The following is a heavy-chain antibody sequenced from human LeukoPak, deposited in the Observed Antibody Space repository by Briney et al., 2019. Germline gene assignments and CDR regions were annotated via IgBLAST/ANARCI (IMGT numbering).Heavy chain of an antibody. CDR1: GFTFSSYW. CDR3: ARDIGIGSWYEGVY. V-gene: IGHV3-7*01. J-gene: IGHJ4*02. Sequence: GGSLRLSCAASGFTFSSYWMSWVRQAPGKGLEWVANIKQDGSEKYYVDSVKGRFTISRDNAKNSLYLQMNSLRAEDTAVYYCARDIGIGSWYEGVYWGQGTLVTVSS. CDR2: IKQDGSEK. D-gene: IGHD6-13*01.